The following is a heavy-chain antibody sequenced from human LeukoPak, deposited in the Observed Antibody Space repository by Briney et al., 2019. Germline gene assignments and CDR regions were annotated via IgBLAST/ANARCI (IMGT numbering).Heavy chain of an antibody. CDR1: GYTLTELS. Sequence: ASVKVSCKVSGYTLTELSMHWVRQAPGKGLEWMGGFDPEDGETIYAQKFQGRVTMTRDTSTSTVYMELSSLRSEDTAVYYCARESRDDAFDIWGQGTMVTVSS. V-gene: IGHV1-24*01. CDR2: FDPEDGET. J-gene: IGHJ3*02. CDR3: ARESRDDAFDI.